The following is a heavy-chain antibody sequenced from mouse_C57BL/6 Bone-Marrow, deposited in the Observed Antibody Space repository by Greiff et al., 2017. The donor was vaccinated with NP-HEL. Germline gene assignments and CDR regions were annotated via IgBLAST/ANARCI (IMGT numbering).Heavy chain of an antibody. CDR1: GFNIKDYY. J-gene: IGHJ1*03. CDR2: IDPEDGET. Sequence: EVQLQQSGAELVKPGASVKLSCTASGFNIKDYYMHWVKQRTEQGLEWIGRIDPEDGETKYAPKFQGKATITADTSSDTAYLQLSSLTSEDTAVYYCARALITTVVATDFDVWGTGTTVTVSS. D-gene: IGHD1-1*01. CDR3: ARALITTVVATDFDV. V-gene: IGHV14-2*01.